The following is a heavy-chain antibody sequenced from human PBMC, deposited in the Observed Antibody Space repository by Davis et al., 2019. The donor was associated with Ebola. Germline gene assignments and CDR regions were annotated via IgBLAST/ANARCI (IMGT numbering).Heavy chain of an antibody. D-gene: IGHD6-19*01. V-gene: IGHV3-33*01. CDR3: ARLMRTSGWYSDF. CDR1: GFTFRSYG. Sequence: PGGSLRLSCAASGFTFRSYGMHWVRQAPGKGLEWVAVIWYDGSKKYYADSVKGRFTISRDDAQNSLFLEMNSLRDEDTAVYYCARLMRTSGWYSDFWGQGALVIVSS. J-gene: IGHJ4*02. CDR2: IWYDGSKK.